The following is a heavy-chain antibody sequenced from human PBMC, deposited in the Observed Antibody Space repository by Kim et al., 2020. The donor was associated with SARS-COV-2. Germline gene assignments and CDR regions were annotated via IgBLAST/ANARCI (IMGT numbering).Heavy chain of an antibody. V-gene: IGHV3-7*03. CDR3: EGGGTGFDC. CDR2: IKQDGSEK. J-gene: IGHJ4*02. Sequence: GGSLRLSCSASGFTFSSYWMSWVRQAPGKGLEWVANIKQDGSEKYYVDSVKGRFTISRDNAKNSLYLQMNSLRAEDTAVYYCEGGGTGFDCWGQGTLVTVSS. CDR1: GFTFSSYW. D-gene: IGHD3-16*01.